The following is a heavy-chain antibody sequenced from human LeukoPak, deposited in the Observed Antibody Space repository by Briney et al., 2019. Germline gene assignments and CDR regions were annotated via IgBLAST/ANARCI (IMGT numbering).Heavy chain of an antibody. V-gene: IGHV3-23*01. CDR2: ISGSGGST. CDR3: AKDILYYDSSGLDY. D-gene: IGHD3-22*01. CDR1: GSTFSSYG. J-gene: IGHJ4*02. Sequence: PGGTLRLSCAASGSTFSSYGMSWVRQAPGKGLEWVSAISGSGGSTYYADSVKGRFTISRDNSKNTLYLQMNSLRAEDTAVYYCAKDILYYDSSGLDYWGQGTLVTVSS.